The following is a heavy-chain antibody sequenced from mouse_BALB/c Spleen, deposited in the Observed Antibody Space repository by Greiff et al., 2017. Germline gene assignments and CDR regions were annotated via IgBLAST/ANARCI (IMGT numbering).Heavy chain of an antibody. CDR3: TRSYYGSRAWFAY. V-gene: IGHV1-69*02. D-gene: IGHD1-1*01. CDR1: GYTFTSYW. Sequence: VQLQQPGAELVRPGASVKLSCKASGYTFTSYWINWVKQRPGQGLEWIGNIYPSDSYTNYNQKFKDKATLTVDKSSSTAYMQLSSPTSEDSAVYYCTRSYYGSRAWFAYWGQGTLVTVSA. CDR2: IYPSDSYT. J-gene: IGHJ3*01.